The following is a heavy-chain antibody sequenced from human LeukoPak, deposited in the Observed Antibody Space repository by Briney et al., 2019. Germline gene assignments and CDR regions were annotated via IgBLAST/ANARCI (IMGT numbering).Heavy chain of an antibody. D-gene: IGHD2-15*01. V-gene: IGHV1-46*01. J-gene: IGHJ6*02. CDR2: IYPRDGST. CDR3: ARDGRLAYYYGMDV. CDR1: GYSFTSNY. Sequence: ASVKVSCKASGYSFTSNYIHWVRQAPGQGLEWMGMIYPRDGSTSYAQKLQGRVTMTTDTSTSTAYMELRSLRSDDTAVYYCARDGRLAYYYGMDVWGQGTTVTVSS.